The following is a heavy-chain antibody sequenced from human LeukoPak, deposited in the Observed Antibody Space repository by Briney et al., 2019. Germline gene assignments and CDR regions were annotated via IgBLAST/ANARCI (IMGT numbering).Heavy chain of an antibody. V-gene: IGHV4-39*01. D-gene: IGHD2-2*03. CDR1: GGSINSNTYF. CDR2: IYYSGST. CDR3: ARHGSTDYFDY. J-gene: IGHJ4*02. Sequence: SETLSLTCTVSGGSINSNTYFWGWIRQPPGKGLEWIGSIYYSGSTFYNPSLKSRVTISVDTSKNQLSLRLSSVTAADTAVYYCARHGSTDYFDYWGQGTLVTVSS.